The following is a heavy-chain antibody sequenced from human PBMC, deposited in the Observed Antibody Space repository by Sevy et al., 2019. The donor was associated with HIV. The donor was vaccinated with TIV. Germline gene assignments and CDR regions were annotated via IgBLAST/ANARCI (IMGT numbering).Heavy chain of an antibody. CDR2: IYWNDDK. Sequence: SGPTLVNPTQTLTLTCTFSGFSLSTSGVGVGWIRQPPGKALEWLALIYWNDDKRYSPSLKSRLTITKDTSKNQVVLTMTNMDPVDTATYYCAHPSGYSGYDYHDAFDIWGQGTMVTVS. V-gene: IGHV2-5*01. CDR1: GFSLSTSGVG. CDR3: AHPSGYSGYDYHDAFDI. D-gene: IGHD5-12*01. J-gene: IGHJ3*02.